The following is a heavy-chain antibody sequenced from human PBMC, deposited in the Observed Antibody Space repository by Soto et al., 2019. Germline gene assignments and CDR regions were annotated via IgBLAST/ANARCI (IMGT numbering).Heavy chain of an antibody. Sequence: GGFLRLTCADSVFSFVYYAMHWVRQATGKGLEWVTGISWNSGTIGYADSVKGRFTISRDNAKNSLYLQMNSLRAEDTALYYCARDVWSRASGPPDSWGQGTLVTVSS. J-gene: IGHJ4*02. CDR1: VFSFVYYA. D-gene: IGHD3-10*01. V-gene: IGHV3-9*01. CDR2: ISWNSGTI. CDR3: ARDVWSRASGPPDS.